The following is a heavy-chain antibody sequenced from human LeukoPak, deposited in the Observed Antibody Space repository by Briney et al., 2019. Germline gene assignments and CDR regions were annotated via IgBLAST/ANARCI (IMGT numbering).Heavy chain of an antibody. Sequence: SETLSLTCTVSGGSISSGDYYWRWLRQPPGTGLEWIGYIYYSGSTYYNPSLKSRVTISVDTSKNQFSLKLSSVTPADTAVYYCARDPSGSSATMDVWGKGTTVTVSS. V-gene: IGHV4-30-4*08. CDR2: IYYSGST. CDR3: ARDPSGSSATMDV. CDR1: GGSISSGDYY. D-gene: IGHD1-26*01. J-gene: IGHJ6*04.